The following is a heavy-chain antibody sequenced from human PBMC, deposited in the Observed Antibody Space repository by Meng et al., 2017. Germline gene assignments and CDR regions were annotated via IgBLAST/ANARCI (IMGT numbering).Heavy chain of an antibody. CDR3: ARASPYDRGGYFDY. V-gene: IGHV4-34*02. CDR2: FNRSGSH. J-gene: IGHJ4*02. D-gene: IGHD3-22*01. CDR1: CWCFTCYY. Sequence: AQVPLWGAGLLKPSVTRSPSCTGYCWCFTCYYRSRIRLPARKVLGLSGEFNRSGSHNHTPSLNRLVTIIVTTSKNQFSQKLCSVTAAVTAVYYCARASPYDRGGYFDYWGQGTLVTVSS.